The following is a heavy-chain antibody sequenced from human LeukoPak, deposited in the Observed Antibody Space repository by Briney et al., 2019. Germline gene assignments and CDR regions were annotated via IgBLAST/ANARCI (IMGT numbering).Heavy chain of an antibody. CDR2: ISYDGSNK. V-gene: IGHV3-30-3*01. D-gene: IGHD6-19*01. J-gene: IGHJ4*02. CDR1: GFTFSVYA. CDR3: AREFTVADQPRFDY. Sequence: PGRSLRLSCAASGFTFSVYAMHWVRQAPGKGLEWVAVISYDGSNKYYADSVRGQFTISRDNSKNTLYLQMNSLRAEDTAVYYCAREFTVADQPRFDYWGQGILVTVSS.